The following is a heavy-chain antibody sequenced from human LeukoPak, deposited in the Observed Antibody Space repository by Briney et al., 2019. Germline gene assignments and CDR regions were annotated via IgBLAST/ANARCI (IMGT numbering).Heavy chain of an antibody. Sequence: ASVKVSCKASSFIFNNYGISWVRQAPGQGLEWMGWISVYNDNTKYSQNLQGRVTLTTDKSTNTAYMELRSLRAGDTALYYCARAVLYDGSYHYMDVWGKGTTVTVSS. CDR3: ARAVLYDGSYHYMDV. J-gene: IGHJ6*03. CDR2: ISVYNDNT. CDR1: SFIFNNYG. D-gene: IGHD5-24*01. V-gene: IGHV1-18*01.